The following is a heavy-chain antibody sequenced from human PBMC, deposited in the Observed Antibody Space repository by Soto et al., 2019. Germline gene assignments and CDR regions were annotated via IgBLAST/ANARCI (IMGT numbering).Heavy chain of an antibody. J-gene: IGHJ3*02. V-gene: IGHV1-3*01. Sequence: ASVKVSCKASGYTFTSYAMHWVRQAPGQRLEWMGWINAGNGNTKYSQKFQGRVTITRDTSASTAYMELSSLRSEDTAVYYCADTTDSWGAFDIWGQGTMVTVSS. CDR2: INAGNGNT. D-gene: IGHD4-17*01. CDR3: ADTTDSWGAFDI. CDR1: GYTFTSYA.